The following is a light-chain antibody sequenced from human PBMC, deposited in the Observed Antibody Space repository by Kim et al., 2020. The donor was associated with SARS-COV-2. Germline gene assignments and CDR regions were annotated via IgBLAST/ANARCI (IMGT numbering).Light chain of an antibody. Sequence: SPGDRATLSCRASESVRDNLAWYQQRPGQAPRLLIYGASTRATDISDRFSGSGSGTQFTLTIPNLQSEDFAIYYCQQYNSRPPLLFGEGTKVDIK. CDR1: ESVRDN. J-gene: IGKJ1*01. V-gene: IGKV3-15*01. CDR3: QQYNSRPPLL. CDR2: GAS.